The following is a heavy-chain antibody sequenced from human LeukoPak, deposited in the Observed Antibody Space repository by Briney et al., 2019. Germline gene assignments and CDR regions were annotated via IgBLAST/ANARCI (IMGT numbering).Heavy chain of an antibody. J-gene: IGHJ4*02. D-gene: IGHD3-16*02. CDR1: GFTFSSYA. CDR2: ISGSGGST. V-gene: IGHV3-23*01. CDR3: ARDRMITFGGVIVKTELFDY. Sequence: QSGGSLRLSCAASGFTFSSYAMSWVRQAPGKGLEWVSAISGSGGSTYYADSVKGRFTISRDNSKNTLYLQMNSLRAEDTAVYYCARDRMITFGGVIVKTELFDYWGQGTLVTVSS.